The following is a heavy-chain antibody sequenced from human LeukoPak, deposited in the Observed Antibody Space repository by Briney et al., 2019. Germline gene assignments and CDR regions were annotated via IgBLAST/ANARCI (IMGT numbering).Heavy chain of an antibody. CDR1: GFPFGSYV. J-gene: IGHJ4*02. D-gene: IGHD3-9*01. CDR3: ARDHDWAFDL. Sequence: GGSLRLSCEASGFPFGSYVMSWVRQAPGKGLEWIAYINHNAEMIFYPDFVKGRFSISRDNAKDSLYLQMNALRYEDTAIYYCARDHDWAFDLWGQGTLVTVSS. CDR2: INHNAEMI. V-gene: IGHV3-48*02.